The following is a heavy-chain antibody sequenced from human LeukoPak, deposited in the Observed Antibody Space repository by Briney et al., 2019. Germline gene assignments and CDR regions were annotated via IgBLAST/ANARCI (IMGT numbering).Heavy chain of an antibody. V-gene: IGHV4-59*01. D-gene: IGHD2-15*01. CDR3: ARGGGYSSPIGY. CDR2: IYHSGST. J-gene: IGHJ4*02. CDR1: GGSISTYY. Sequence: SETLSLTCTLSGGSISTYYWSWIRQPPGKGLEWIGYIYHSGSTNYNPSLKSRVTISVDTSKNQFSLKLSSVTAADTAVYYCARGGGYSSPIGYWGQGALVTASS.